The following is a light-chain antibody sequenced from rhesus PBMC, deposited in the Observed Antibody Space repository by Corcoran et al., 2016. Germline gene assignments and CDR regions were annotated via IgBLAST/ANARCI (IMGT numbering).Light chain of an antibody. V-gene: IGKV1-28*01. J-gene: IGKJ2*01. CDR3: LQHDSYPYS. CDR2: AAS. CDR1: QGISSY. Sequence: DIQMTQSPSSLSASVGDTVTITCRASQGISSYLNWFQQKKGKAPKLLIYAASSLETGVPSRFSGSGSWTEFTLPISSLQPEDFAAYYCLQHDSYPYSFGQGTKVEIK.